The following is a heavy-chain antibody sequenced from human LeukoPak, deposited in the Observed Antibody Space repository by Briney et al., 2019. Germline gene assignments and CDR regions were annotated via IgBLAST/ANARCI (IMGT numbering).Heavy chain of an antibody. J-gene: IGHJ3*02. V-gene: IGHV1-69*06. D-gene: IGHD3-3*01. CDR1: GGTFSSYV. CDR2: IIPIFGTA. CDR3: ARVGEDFWSGYYQANAFDI. Sequence: SVKVSCKASGGTFSSYVISWVRQAPGQGLEWMGGIIPIFGTANYAQKFQGRVTITADKSTSTAYMELSSLRSEDTAVYYCARVGEDFWSGYYQANAFDIWGQGTMVTVSS.